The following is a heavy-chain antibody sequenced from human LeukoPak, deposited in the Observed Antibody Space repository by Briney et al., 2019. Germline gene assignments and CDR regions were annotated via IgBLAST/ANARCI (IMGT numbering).Heavy chain of an antibody. J-gene: IGHJ4*02. CDR2: IKGDGKTI. Sequence: GGSLRLSCAASGFTFSRYWMAWVRQAPGKGLEWVASIKGDGKTIYYVDSVKGRFAISRDNAKNSLFLQMNSLRAEDTGVYHCARSGWDPWLWGQGTLVTVSS. D-gene: IGHD1-26*01. V-gene: IGHV3-7*04. CDR3: ARSGWDPWL. CDR1: GFTFSRYW.